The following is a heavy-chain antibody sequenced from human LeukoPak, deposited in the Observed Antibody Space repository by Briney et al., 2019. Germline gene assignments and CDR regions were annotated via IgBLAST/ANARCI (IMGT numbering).Heavy chain of an antibody. D-gene: IGHD2-2*01. V-gene: IGHV1-18*01. J-gene: IGHJ4*02. CDR2: ISAYNGNT. Sequence: ASVKVSCKASGYTFTSYGISWVRQAPGQGLEWMGLISAYNGNTNYAQKLQGRVTMTTDTSTSTAYMELRSLRSDYTAVYYCARDSIVVVPAALHYWGQGTLVTVSS. CDR1: GYTFTSYG. CDR3: ARDSIVVVPAALHY.